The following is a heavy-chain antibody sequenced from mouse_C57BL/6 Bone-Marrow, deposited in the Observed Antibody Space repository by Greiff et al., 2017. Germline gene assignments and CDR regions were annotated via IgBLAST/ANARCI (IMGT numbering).Heavy chain of an antibody. CDR2: IDPEDGET. CDR1: GFNIKDYY. CDR3: ARGGKCCGAMDD. V-gene: IGHV14-2*01. Sequence: EVQLQQSGAELVKPGASVKLSCTASGFNIKDYYMHWVKQRTEQGLEWIGRIDPEDGETTSAPKFQGKATITADTSSNTAYLQLSSLASEDTAGYNCARGGKCCGAMDDWGQGTSVTVSS. J-gene: IGHJ4*01. D-gene: IGHD1-3*01.